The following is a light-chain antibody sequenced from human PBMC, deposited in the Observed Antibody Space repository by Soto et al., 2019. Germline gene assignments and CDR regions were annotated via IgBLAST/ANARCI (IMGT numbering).Light chain of an antibody. J-gene: IGLJ1*01. CDR3: SSYPGCNNFV. CDR1: SSDLGGYDY. Sequence: QSVLTQTLSASGSPGQTVTISCTGTSSDLGGYDYVSWHQQHPGKAPKLMTYEVTKRTSWVPHRLSGSKSGNTASRSISGLQVEDEADYYCSSYPGCNNFVFRPGSKV. V-gene: IGLV2-8*01. CDR2: EVT.